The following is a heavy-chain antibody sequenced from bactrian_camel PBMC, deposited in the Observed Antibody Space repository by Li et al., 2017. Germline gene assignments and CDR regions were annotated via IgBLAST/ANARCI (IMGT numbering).Heavy chain of an antibody. V-gene: IGHV3S42*01. D-gene: IGHD1*01. CDR1: AVIIKTYS. CDR3: AAVADCSLNYISRPFSVEYDY. CDR2: IHMRGHFT. J-gene: IGHJ4*01. Sequence: VQLVESGGGSVQAGGSLRLSCAASAVIIKTYSMGWFRQTPGKEREGVAAIHMRGHFTRYADSVAGRLTLAQDNAKKTLYLQMNDLKPEDTAMYYCAAVADCSLNYISRPFSVEYDYWGQGTQVTVS.